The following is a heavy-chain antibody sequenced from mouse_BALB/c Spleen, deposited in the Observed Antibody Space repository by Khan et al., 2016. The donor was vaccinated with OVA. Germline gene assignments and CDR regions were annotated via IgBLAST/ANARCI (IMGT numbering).Heavy chain of an antibody. CDR2: ISDLAYTI. D-gene: IGHD1-2*01. Sequence: EVELVESGGGLVQPGGSRKLSCAASGFTFSDYGMAWVRQAPGKGPEWVAFISDLAYTIYYADTVTGRFNISRENVKNTLYPEMSSLRSEDTAMYYCARGGGTAPFAYWGQGTLVTVSA. CDR3: ARGGGTAPFAY. CDR1: GFTFSDYG. J-gene: IGHJ3*01. V-gene: IGHV5-15*02.